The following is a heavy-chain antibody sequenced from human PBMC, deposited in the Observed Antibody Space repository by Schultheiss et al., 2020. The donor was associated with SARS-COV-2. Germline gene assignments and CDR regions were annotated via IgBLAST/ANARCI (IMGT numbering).Heavy chain of an antibody. CDR2: ISYDGSNK. Sequence: GGSLRLSCAASGFTFSSYAMSWVRQAPGKGLEWVAVISYDGSNKYYADSVKGRFTISRDNAKNSLFLQMNSLRAEDTAVYYCARDRPLGDIWGQGTLVTVSS. CDR3: ARDRPLGDI. J-gene: IGHJ4*02. CDR1: GFTFSSYA. V-gene: IGHV3-30*03. D-gene: IGHD3-10*01.